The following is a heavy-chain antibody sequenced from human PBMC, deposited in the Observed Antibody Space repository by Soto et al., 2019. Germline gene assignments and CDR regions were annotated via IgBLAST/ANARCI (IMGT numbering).Heavy chain of an antibody. D-gene: IGHD3-22*01. CDR2: IIPIFGTA. CDR3: ARGPYDSSGYYFGTPPAYYFDY. Sequence: SVKVSCKASGGTFSSYAISWVRQAPGQGLEWMGGIIPIFGTANYAQKFQGRVTITADESTSTAYMELSSLRSEDTAVYYCARGPYDSSGYYFGTPPAYYFDYWGQGTLVTVSS. J-gene: IGHJ4*02. CDR1: GGTFSSYA. V-gene: IGHV1-69*13.